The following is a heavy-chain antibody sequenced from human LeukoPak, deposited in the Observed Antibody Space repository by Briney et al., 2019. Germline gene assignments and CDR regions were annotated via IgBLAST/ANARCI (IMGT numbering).Heavy chain of an antibody. Sequence: GASVKVSCKASGYTFTSYDINWVRQATGQGLEWMGWMNPNSGNTGYAQKFQGRVTITRNTSISTAYMELSSLRSEDTAVYYCARGQSSQGYYYYYYYMDVWGKGTTVTVSS. D-gene: IGHD6-6*01. V-gene: IGHV1-8*03. CDR3: ARGQSSQGYYYYYYYMDV. CDR2: MNPNSGNT. CDR1: GYTFTSYD. J-gene: IGHJ6*03.